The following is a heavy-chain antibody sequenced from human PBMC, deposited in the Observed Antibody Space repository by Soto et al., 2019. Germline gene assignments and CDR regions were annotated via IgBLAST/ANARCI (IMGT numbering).Heavy chain of an antibody. D-gene: IGHD2-15*01. J-gene: IGHJ4*02. Sequence: QVQLVQSGAEVKKPLSSVKVSCTASGGTFSTYTLYWVRQAPGQGLEWMGGISPGIDIRDYAQKFQGRVTITADESTSKVYMQLSTLISKDTALYYCAGGMCFGGSCYLDVWGQGTLVTVSS. V-gene: IGHV1-69*12. CDR2: ISPGIDIR. CDR1: GGTFSTYT. CDR3: AGGMCFGGSCYLDV.